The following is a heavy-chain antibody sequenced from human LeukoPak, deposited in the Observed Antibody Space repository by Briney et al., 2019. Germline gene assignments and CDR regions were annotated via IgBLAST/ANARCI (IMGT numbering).Heavy chain of an antibody. D-gene: IGHD5-12*01. V-gene: IGHV3-30*02. CDR1: RFIFSSYG. J-gene: IGHJ1*01. CDR2: IRYDGSSK. CDR3: ARIPIVTITSGGY. Sequence: GGSLRLSCAASRFIFSSYGMHWVRQSPGKGLEWVAFIRYDGSSKYYADSVKGRFTISRDNSKNTLYLQMNSLRAEDTAVYYCARIPIVTITSGGYWGQGTLVTVSS.